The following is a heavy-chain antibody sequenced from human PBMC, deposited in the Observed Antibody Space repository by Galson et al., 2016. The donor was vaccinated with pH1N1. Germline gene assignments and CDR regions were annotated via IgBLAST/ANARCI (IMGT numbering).Heavy chain of an antibody. CDR3: ARAIGASGAF. Sequence: SLRLSCAGSRFSFSDHWMHWVRQAPGKGLEWVANINPDGSQKYYVDYVRGRFTISRDNAKNSLYLQMNSLRAEDTAVYYCARAIGASGAFWGQGTLVTVSS. J-gene: IGHJ4*02. CDR1: RFSFSDHW. CDR2: INPDGSQK. V-gene: IGHV3-7*01. D-gene: IGHD6-13*01.